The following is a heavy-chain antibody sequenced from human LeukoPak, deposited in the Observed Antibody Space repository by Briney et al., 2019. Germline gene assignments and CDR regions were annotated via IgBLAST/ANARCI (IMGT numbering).Heavy chain of an antibody. J-gene: IGHJ4*02. CDR3: GAGHPRVDY. CDR2: TSTYNDGK. Sequence: GASVKVSCKASGYTFTSYYMHWVRQAPGQGLEWMGWTSTYNDGKNYAQSLQGRITMTTDTSTNTAYMELSSLRSDDTAVYYCGAGHPRVDYWGQGTLVSVSS. V-gene: IGHV1-18*04. CDR1: GYTFTSYY.